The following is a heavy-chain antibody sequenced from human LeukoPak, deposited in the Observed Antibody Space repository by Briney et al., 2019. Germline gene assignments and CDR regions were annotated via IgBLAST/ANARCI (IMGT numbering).Heavy chain of an antibody. V-gene: IGHV1-18*01. Sequence: ASVKVSCKASGYTFTSYSISWVRQAPGQGLEWMGWISAYNGNTNYAQKLQGRVTMTTDTSTSTAYMELRSLRSDDTAVYYCARGAYYDILTGYYPNFGYWGQGTLVTVSS. D-gene: IGHD3-9*01. J-gene: IGHJ4*02. CDR1: GYTFTSYS. CDR3: ARGAYYDILTGYYPNFGY. CDR2: ISAYNGNT.